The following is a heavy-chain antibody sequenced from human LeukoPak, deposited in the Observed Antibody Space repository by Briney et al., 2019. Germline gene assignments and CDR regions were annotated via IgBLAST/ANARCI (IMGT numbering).Heavy chain of an antibody. Sequence: GGSLRLSCAASGFTFSSYAMHWVRQAPGKGLEWVAAISYGGSNKYYADSVKGRFTISRDNSKNTLYLQMNSLRAEDTAVYYCASYTKSYGGNFSLDYWGQGTLVTVSS. D-gene: IGHD4-23*01. CDR1: GFTFSSYA. J-gene: IGHJ4*02. CDR2: ISYGGSNK. V-gene: IGHV3-30-3*01. CDR3: ASYTKSYGGNFSLDY.